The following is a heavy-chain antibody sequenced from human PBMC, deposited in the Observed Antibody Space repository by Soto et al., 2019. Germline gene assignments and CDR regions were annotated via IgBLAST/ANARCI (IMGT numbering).Heavy chain of an antibody. CDR2: VKSKSDGGTM. CDR1: GFTFTNAW. J-gene: IGHJ4*02. V-gene: IGHV3-15*07. CDR3: TTEPPRYGSSTSCHVGY. D-gene: IGHD2-2*01. Sequence: EVQLVESGGGLVKPGGSLRLSCTASGFTFTNAWMNWVRQTPGKGLEWVGRVKSKSDGGTMEYAAPVKGRFSISRDDSKNMVYLQMNGLKNEDTAVYYCTTEPPRYGSSTSCHVGYWGQGTLVSVSS.